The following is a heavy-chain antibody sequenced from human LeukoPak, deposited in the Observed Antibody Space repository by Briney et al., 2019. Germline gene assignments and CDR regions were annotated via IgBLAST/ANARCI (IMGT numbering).Heavy chain of an antibody. Sequence: GGSLRLSCAASGFTFSGSAMHWVRQASGKGLEWVGRIRSKANSYATAYAASGKGSFTISRDDKKKQAYVQMDSLKTEDTAVYYCTRLPYSSTPRDYWGQGTLVTVSS. CDR2: IRSKANSYAT. J-gene: IGHJ4*02. D-gene: IGHD2-2*01. CDR3: TRLPYSSTPRDY. CDR1: GFTFSGSA. V-gene: IGHV3-73*01.